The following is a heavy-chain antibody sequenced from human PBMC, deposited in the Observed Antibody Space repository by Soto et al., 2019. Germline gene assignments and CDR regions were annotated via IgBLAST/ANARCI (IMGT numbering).Heavy chain of an antibody. CDR1: GYTFTSYD. CDR3: ARGFRERAMVYANY. CDR2: MNPNSGNT. V-gene: IGHV1-8*01. J-gene: IGHJ4*02. D-gene: IGHD2-8*01. Sequence: QVQLVQSGAEVKKPGASVKVSCKASGYTFTSYDINWVRQATGQGLEWMGWMNPNSGNTGYAQKFQGRVTMTRNTSISTAYMVLSSLRSEDTAVYYCARGFRERAMVYANYWGQGTLVTVSS.